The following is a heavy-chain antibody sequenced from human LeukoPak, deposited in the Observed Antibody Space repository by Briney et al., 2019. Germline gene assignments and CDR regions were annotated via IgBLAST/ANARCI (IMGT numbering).Heavy chain of an antibody. J-gene: IGHJ6*02. CDR2: IYPDDSDT. CDR1: GYSFGNRW. Sequence: GESLKISCESSGYSFGNRWIGWVRQMPGKGLEWMGIIYPDDSDTIYKPSFEGQVTISADTSTSTAYLQWSSLKASDTAMYYCARGAYGSGSSNNYYGMDVWGQGTTVTVSS. CDR3: ARGAYGSGSSNNYYGMDV. D-gene: IGHD3-10*01. V-gene: IGHV5-51*01.